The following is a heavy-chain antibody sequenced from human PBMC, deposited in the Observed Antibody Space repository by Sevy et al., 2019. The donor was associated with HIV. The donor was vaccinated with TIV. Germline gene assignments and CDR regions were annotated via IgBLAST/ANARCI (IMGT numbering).Heavy chain of an antibody. V-gene: IGHV1-18*01. CDR3: AGDSSTARSYYYYDGMDV. CDR2: ISAYNGNT. D-gene: IGHD2-2*01. CDR1: GYTFNRYG. Sequence: ASVKVSCKASGYTFNRYGISWVRQAPGQGLEWMGWISAYNGNTNYAQKLEGRVTMTTETSTSTAYMELRSLRSDDTAVYYCAGDSSTARSYYYYDGMDVWGQGTTVTVSS. J-gene: IGHJ6*02.